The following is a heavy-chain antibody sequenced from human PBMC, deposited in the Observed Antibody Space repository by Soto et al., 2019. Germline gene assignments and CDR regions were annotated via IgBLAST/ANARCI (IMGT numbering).Heavy chain of an antibody. CDR2: IIPILGIA. V-gene: IGHV1-69*02. J-gene: IGHJ4*02. D-gene: IGHD5-12*01. CDR1: GGTFSSYT. Sequence: QVQLVQSGAEVKKPGSSVKVSCKASGGTFSSYTISWVRQAPGQRLEWMGRIIPILGIANDAQKFQRRVTITADKSTSTADMELGTLRSEDTAVYYSASDAGYSCYGELGYWGQGTLVTVSS. CDR3: ASDAGYSCYGELGY.